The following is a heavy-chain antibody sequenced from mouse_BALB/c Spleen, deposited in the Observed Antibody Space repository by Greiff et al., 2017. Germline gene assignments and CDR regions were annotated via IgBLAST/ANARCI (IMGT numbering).Heavy chain of an antibody. D-gene: IGHD1-1*01. J-gene: IGHJ4*01. CDR1: GFSLTSYD. CDR3: VRDTTVVATRGAMDY. Sequence: VQGVESGPGLVAPSQSLSITCTVSGFSLTSYDISWIRQPPGKGLEWLGVIWTGGGTNYNSAFMSRLSISKDNSKSQVFLKMNSLQTDDTAIYYCVRDTTVVATRGAMDYWGQGTSVTVSS. CDR2: IWTGGGT. V-gene: IGHV2-9-2*01.